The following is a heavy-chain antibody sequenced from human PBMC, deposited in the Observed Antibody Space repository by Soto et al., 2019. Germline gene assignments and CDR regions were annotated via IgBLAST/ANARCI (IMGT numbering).Heavy chain of an antibody. J-gene: IGHJ4*02. V-gene: IGHV3-21*01. CDR3: AREDSLELRTLVAYFDY. CDR2: ISSSSSYI. Sequence: GGSLRLSCAASGFTFSSYSMNWVRQAPGKGLEWVSSISSSSSYIYYADSVKGRFTISRDNAKNSLYLQMNSLRAEDTAVYYCAREDSLELRTLVAYFDYWGQGTLVTVSS. D-gene: IGHD1-7*01. CDR1: GFTFSSYS.